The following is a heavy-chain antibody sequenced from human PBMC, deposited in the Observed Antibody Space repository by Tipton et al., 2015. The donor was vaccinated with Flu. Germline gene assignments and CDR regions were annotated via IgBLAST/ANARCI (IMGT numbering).Heavy chain of an antibody. CDR1: GFTFSNHW. CDR2: IKQDGSVK. CDR3: ARQIGGGDCY. J-gene: IGHJ4*02. D-gene: IGHD2-21*01. Sequence: SLRLSCVASGFTFSNHWMTWVRQSPGKGLEWVANIKQDGSVKYYVDSVKGRFTISRDNAKNSLYLQMKSLRAEDTAVYYCARQIGGGDCYWGQGTLVTVSS. V-gene: IGHV3-7*03.